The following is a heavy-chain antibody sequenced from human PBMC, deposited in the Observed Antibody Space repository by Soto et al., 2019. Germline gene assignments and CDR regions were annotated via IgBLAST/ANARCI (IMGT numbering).Heavy chain of an antibody. Sequence: DVQLVESGGGLVKPGGSLRLSCAASGFAFSSYTMNWVRQAPGKGLEWVSSISSSSSYIDYADSVKGRFTISRDNAKKSRYLQMHSLRAGDTAVYYCARVALVPLDPHPPYYFDCWGQGTVVTVSS. J-gene: IGHJ4*02. CDR3: ARVALVPLDPHPPYYFDC. D-gene: IGHD2-2*01. CDR1: GFAFSSYT. V-gene: IGHV3-21*01. CDR2: ISSSSSYI.